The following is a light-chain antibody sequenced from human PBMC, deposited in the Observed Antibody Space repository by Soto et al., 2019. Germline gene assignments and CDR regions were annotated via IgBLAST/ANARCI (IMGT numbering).Light chain of an antibody. V-gene: IGLV4-69*01. CDR3: QTWGTGIHVV. CDR2: LDSDGSH. J-gene: IGLJ2*01. CDR1: SGHSSYA. Sequence: QSVLTQSPSASASLGGSVKLTCTLSSGHSSYAIAWHQQQPEKGPRYLMKLDSDGSHTKGDAIPDRFSGSSSGAERYLTISSLQSEDEADYYCQTWGTGIHVVFGGGTKLTVL.